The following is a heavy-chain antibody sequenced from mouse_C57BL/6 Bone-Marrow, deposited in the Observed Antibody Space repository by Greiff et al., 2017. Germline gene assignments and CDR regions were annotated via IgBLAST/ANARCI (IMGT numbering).Heavy chain of an antibody. Sequence: EVQLQQSGPVLVKPGASVTMSCKASGYTFTDYYMHWVKQNPGQRLEWIGVINPETGGTAYNQKFKGKAILTVDKSSSTAYMELRSLTSEDSAVYYCAIALSLLHYNAYCGQGHTLTVSS. CDR3: AIALSLLHYNAY. CDR1: GYTFTDYY. J-gene: IGHJ2*01. V-gene: IGHV1-19*01. D-gene: IGHD1-1*02. CDR2: INPETGGT.